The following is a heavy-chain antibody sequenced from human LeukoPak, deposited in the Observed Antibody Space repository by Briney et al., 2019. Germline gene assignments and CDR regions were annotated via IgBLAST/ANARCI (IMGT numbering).Heavy chain of an antibody. CDR2: ISWNSGSI. V-gene: IGHV3-9*01. Sequence: PGGSLRLSCAASGFTFDDCAMHWVRQAPGKGLEWVSGISWNSGSIGYADSVKGRFTISRDNAKNSLYLQMNSLRAEDTALYYCAKTPKPDSSGWYRAWFDPWGQGTLVTVSS. D-gene: IGHD6-19*01. CDR3: AKTPKPDSSGWYRAWFDP. CDR1: GFTFDDCA. J-gene: IGHJ5*02.